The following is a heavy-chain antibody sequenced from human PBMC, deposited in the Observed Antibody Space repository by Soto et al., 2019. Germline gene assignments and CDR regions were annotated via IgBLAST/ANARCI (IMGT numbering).Heavy chain of an antibody. CDR1: GFTFSRYA. J-gene: IGHJ6*02. V-gene: IGHV3-23*01. CDR2: ISGSGGST. Sequence: GSLRLSCAASGFTFSRYAMSWVRQAPGKGLEWVSAISGSGGSTYYADSVKGRFTISRDNSKNTLYLQMNSLRAEDTAVYYCAKYDFWSGSTHYYYYGMDVWGQGTTVTVSS. CDR3: AKYDFWSGSTHYYYYGMDV. D-gene: IGHD3-3*01.